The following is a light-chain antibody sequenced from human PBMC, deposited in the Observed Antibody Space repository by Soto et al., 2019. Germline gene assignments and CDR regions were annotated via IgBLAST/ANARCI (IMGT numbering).Light chain of an antibody. Sequence: EIVMTQSPGTVSLFAGETVTLSCRASQSVSGYLDWFHQKPGQAPRLVLLRIFTRAIGVPARFSGSGSETEFTLTISGLQSEDSGVYYCLQHYSWPWTFGQGTKVDI. V-gene: IGKV3-15*01. CDR3: LQHYSWPWT. J-gene: IGKJ1*01. CDR2: RIF. CDR1: QSVSGY.